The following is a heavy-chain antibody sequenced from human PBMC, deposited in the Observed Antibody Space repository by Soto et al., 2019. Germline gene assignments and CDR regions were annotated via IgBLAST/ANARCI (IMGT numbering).Heavy chain of an antibody. CDR2: IWYDGSNK. D-gene: IGHD7-27*01. CDR1: GFTFSSYG. V-gene: IGHV3-33*01. J-gene: IGHJ6*02. CDR3: ARDLGLREYGMDV. Sequence: QPGGSLRLSCAASGFTFSSYGMHWVRQAPGKGLEWVAVIWYDGSNKYYADSVKGRFTISRDNSKNTLYLQMNSLRAEDTAVYYCARDLGLREYGMDVWGQGTTVTVSS.